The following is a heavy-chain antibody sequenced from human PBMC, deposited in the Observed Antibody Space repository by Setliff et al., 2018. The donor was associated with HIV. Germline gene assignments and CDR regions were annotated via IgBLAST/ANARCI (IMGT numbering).Heavy chain of an antibody. V-gene: IGHV4-39*01. CDR3: ARYTSKVDWFDP. Sequence: SETLSLTCTVSGDTITNDDYYWGWIRQPPGKGPEWIAIIHYNGRTYYDPSLKSRVTIFVDTSKTQFYLKLRSVTASDTAVYYCARYTSKVDWFDPWGQGTLDTSPQ. CDR2: IHYNGRT. D-gene: IGHD2-2*02. CDR1: GDTITNDDYY. J-gene: IGHJ5*02.